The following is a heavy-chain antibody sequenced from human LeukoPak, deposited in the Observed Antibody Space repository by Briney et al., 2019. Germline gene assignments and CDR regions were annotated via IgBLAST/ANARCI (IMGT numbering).Heavy chain of an antibody. CDR1: GFTFSSYA. V-gene: IGHV3-23*01. D-gene: IGHD3-3*01. J-gene: IGHJ6*03. Sequence: PGGSLRLSCAASGFTFSSYAMSWVRQAPGKGLEWVSAISGSGGSTYYADSVKGRFTISRDNSKNTLYLQMNSLRAEDTAVYYCAKTSNYDFWSGSLYYYYMDVWGKGTTVTVSS. CDR3: AKTSNYDFWSGSLYYYYMDV. CDR2: ISGSGGST.